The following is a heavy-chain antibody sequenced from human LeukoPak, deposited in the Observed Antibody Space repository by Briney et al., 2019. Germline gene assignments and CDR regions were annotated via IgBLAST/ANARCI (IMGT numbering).Heavy chain of an antibody. CDR2: IYYSGST. CDR1: GGSISGYY. CDR3: ASSTVSDAGFDY. J-gene: IGHJ4*02. Sequence: PSETLSLTCTVSGGSISGYYWSWIRQPPGKGLEWIGYIYYSGSTNYNPSLKSRVTISVDTSRNQLSLKVSSVTAADTAMYYCASSTVSDAGFDYWGQGTLVTVSS. V-gene: IGHV4-59*01. D-gene: IGHD4-11*01.